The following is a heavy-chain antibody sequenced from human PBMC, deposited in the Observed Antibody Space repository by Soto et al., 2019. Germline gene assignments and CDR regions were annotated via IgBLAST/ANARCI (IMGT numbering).Heavy chain of an antibody. CDR2: MYHSGGN. Sequence: SETLSLTCVVSGHSINSAYYWGWIRQPPGKGLEWIGSMYHSGGNFYNPSLQSRVSMSMVTSKNQFSLKLRSATAADTAVYYCAASDFSGAAAFDIWGRGTRVTVSS. V-gene: IGHV4-38-2*01. D-gene: IGHD2-15*01. CDR3: AASDFSGAAAFDI. J-gene: IGHJ3*02. CDR1: GHSINSAYY.